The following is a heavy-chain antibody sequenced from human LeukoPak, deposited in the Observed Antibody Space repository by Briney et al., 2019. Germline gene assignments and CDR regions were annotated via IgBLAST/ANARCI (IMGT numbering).Heavy chain of an antibody. Sequence: SETLSLTCAVSSGSFSAYYWIWIRQPPGKGLEWIGEIDHTGFTNYNPSLKSRITMSVDTSKKQFSLELTSVTAADTALYYCAREMSWFRGAFDIWGQGTMVTVSS. CDR3: AREMSWFRGAFDI. CDR1: SGSFSAYY. V-gene: IGHV4-34*01. D-gene: IGHD6-13*01. J-gene: IGHJ3*02. CDR2: IDHTGFT.